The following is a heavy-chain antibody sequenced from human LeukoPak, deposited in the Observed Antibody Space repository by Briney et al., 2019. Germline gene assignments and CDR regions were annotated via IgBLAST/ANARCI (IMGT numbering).Heavy chain of an antibody. CDR1: GYTFTGYY. CDR2: INPNSGVT. Sequence: ASVKVSCKASGYTFTGYYIHWVRQAPGQGLEGMGWINPNSGVTHYPQKFQGRVTMTRDTSIRTAYMELSRLRSDDTAVYYCARDAAGYIHYYYYYMDVWGKGTTVTVSS. D-gene: IGHD2-2*02. J-gene: IGHJ6*03. CDR3: ARDAAGYIHYYYYYMDV. V-gene: IGHV1-2*02.